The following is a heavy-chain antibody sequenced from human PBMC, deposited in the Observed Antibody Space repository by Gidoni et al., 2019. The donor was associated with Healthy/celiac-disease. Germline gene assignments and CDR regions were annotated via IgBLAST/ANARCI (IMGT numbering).Heavy chain of an antibody. J-gene: IGHJ6*02. Sequence: QLQLQESGPGLVKPSETLSLTCTVSGGSLSSSSYYWGWIRQPPGKGLEWIGSIYYSGSTYYNPSLKSRVTISVDTSKNQCSLKLSSVTAADTAVYYCARLESWFRGSYGMDVWGQGTTVTVSS. CDR3: ARLESWFRGSYGMDV. V-gene: IGHV4-39*01. CDR1: GGSLSSSSYY. D-gene: IGHD6-13*01. CDR2: IYYSGST.